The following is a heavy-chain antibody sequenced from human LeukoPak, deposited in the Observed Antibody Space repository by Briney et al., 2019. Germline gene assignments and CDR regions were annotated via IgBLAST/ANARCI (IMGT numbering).Heavy chain of an antibody. CDR1: GYIFTDYA. CDR2: IDPHSGGT. CDR3: ARRGFDP. J-gene: IGHJ5*02. V-gene: IGHV1-2*06. Sequence: ASVKVSCKASGYIFTDYAIHWVRQAPGQGLEWMGRIDPHSGGTNYAQKFQGRVTLTRDTSISTAYMELSRLRSDDTAVYYCARRGFDPWGQGTLVTVSS.